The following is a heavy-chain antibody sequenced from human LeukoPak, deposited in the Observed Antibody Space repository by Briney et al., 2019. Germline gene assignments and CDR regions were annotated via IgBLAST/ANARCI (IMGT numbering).Heavy chain of an antibody. V-gene: IGHV4-59*01. Sequence: PSETLSLTCTVSGGSISTYYWSWIRQPPGKGLDWIGSFYYTGSTNYNPSLRSRVTISLDTSKNQISPRLSSVTAADTAVYYCARGGNALDYWGQGTLVTVA. J-gene: IGHJ4*02. CDR1: GGSISTYY. CDR2: FYYTGST. CDR3: ARGGNALDY. D-gene: IGHD4-23*01.